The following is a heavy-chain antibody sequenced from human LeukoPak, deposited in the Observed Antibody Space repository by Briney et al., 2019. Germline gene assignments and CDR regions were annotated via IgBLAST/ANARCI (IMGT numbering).Heavy chain of an antibody. CDR2: IYYSGST. J-gene: IGHJ5*02. Sequence: PSETLSLTCTVSGGSISSSNYYWGWIRQPPGKGLEWIGTIYYSGSTYYNPSLRSRVTISVDTSKNQFSLKLSSVTAADTAVYYCARHALVVVVAAYWSDPWGQGTLVTVSS. CDR1: GGSISSSNYY. V-gene: IGHV4-39*01. D-gene: IGHD2-15*01. CDR3: ARHALVVVVAAYWSDP.